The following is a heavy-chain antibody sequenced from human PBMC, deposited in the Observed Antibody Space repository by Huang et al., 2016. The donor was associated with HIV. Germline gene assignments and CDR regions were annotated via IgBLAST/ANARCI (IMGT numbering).Heavy chain of an antibody. V-gene: IGHV1-18*01. CDR2: IRACNGNT. CDR1: GYSFTDYG. D-gene: IGHD3-22*01. Sequence: QAQLMQSGPEVKKPGASVKVSCKTSGYSFTDYGITWVRQTPGQGREWGGWIRACNGNTEIAKRRKGRVTLTTDTSTSMAYMELRSQRFDDTAVYFCARDPKYHRIGYYRQRRGIDVWGQGTMVSVSS. CDR3: ARDPKYHRIGYYRQRRGIDV. J-gene: IGHJ3*01.